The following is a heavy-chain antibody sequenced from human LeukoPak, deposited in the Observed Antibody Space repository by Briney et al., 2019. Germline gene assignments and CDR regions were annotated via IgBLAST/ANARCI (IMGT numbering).Heavy chain of an antibody. CDR1: GSNFTGAW. V-gene: IGHV3-74*01. J-gene: IGHJ5*02. CDR2: IHGDGDNI. Sequence: GGSLRLSCAGSGSNFTGAWMSWVRQAPGKGLVWVARIHGDGDNISYADSVRGRFTISRDNAKDTLYLHMNSLRPKDTAVYYCARAQVGAPTDLWGQGTLVTVSS. CDR3: ARAQVGAPTDL. D-gene: IGHD1-26*01.